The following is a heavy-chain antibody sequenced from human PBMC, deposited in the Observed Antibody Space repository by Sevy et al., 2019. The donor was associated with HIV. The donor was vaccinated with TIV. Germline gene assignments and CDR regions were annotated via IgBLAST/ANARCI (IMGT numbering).Heavy chain of an antibody. CDR3: ARSPPVVVVPGAPSWFDP. CDR1: GGSVSSGSYY. D-gene: IGHD2-2*01. V-gene: IGHV4-39*07. Sequence: SETLSLTCTVSGGSVSSGSYYWNWIRQLPGKGLEWIGEINESGITYYNPSLKSRVTISVDTSKKQFSLKLNSVTAVDSAVYFCARSPPVVVVPGAPSWFDPWGQGTLVTVSS. J-gene: IGHJ5*02. CDR2: INESGIT.